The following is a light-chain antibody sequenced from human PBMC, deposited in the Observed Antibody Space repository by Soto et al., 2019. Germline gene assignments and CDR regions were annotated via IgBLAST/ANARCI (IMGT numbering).Light chain of an antibody. Sequence: DIQLTQAPSSLSASVGDRVTISCRASKSVDTWLAWYQQKPGKAPNLLISRASTLKSGVPSRFSGSGSGTEFTLTINSLHPDDFETYYCQQYSHYSSTFGQGTKVEI. CDR3: QQYSHYSST. J-gene: IGKJ1*01. V-gene: IGKV1-5*03. CDR2: RAS. CDR1: KSVDTW.